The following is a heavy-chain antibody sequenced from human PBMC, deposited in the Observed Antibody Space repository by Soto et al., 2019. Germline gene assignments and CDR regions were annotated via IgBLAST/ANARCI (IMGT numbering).Heavy chain of an antibody. Sequence: PGGSLRLSCADSGFTFSSYGIHWIRQAPGKGLEWVTLISADGGNEYYADSVKGRFTISRDNSKNTVYLQMNSLTVEDTAVYYCAREGGSLNWFDPWGQGTLVTVSS. CDR1: GFTFSSYG. J-gene: IGHJ5*02. CDR3: AREGGSLNWFDP. CDR2: ISADGGNE. D-gene: IGHD1-26*01. V-gene: IGHV3-30*03.